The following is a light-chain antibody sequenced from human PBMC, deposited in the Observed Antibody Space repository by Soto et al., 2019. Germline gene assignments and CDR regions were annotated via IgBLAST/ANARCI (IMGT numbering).Light chain of an antibody. CDR1: QTTSSW. CDR2: KAS. J-gene: IGKJ1*01. CDR3: QHYNSYSEA. V-gene: IGKV1-5*03. Sequence: DIQMTQSPSTLSGSVGDRVTITCRASQTTSSWLAWYQQKPGKAPKLLIYKASTLKSGVPSRFSGSGSGTEFTLTISSLQPDDFATYYGQHYNSYSEAFGQGTKV.